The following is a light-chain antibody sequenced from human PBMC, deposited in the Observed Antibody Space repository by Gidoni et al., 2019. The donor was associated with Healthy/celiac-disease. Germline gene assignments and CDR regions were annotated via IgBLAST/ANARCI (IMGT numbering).Light chain of an antibody. V-gene: IGKV1-39*01. CDR3: QQSYCTPVT. Sequence: DIQMTQSPSSLSASVGDRVTITCRASQSISSYLNWYQQKPVKAPKLLIYAASRLQSGVPSMFSGSGSGTDFTLTISSLQPEDFATYYCQQSYCTPVTFGGXTKVEIK. J-gene: IGKJ4*01. CDR1: QSISSY. CDR2: AAS.